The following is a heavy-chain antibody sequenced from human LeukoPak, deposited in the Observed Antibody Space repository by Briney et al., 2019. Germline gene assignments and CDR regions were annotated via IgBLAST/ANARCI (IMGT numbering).Heavy chain of an antibody. J-gene: IGHJ5*02. CDR1: GYTFTGYY. V-gene: IGHV1-2*02. CDR3: ARTYDYGDYGGGYWFDP. D-gene: IGHD4-17*01. CDR2: INPNSGGT. Sequence: GASVKVSCKASGYTFTGYYMHWVRQAPGQGLEWMGWINPNSGGTNYAQKFQGRVTMTTDTSTSTAYMELRSLRSDDTAVYYCARTYDYGDYGGGYWFDPWGQGTLVTVSS.